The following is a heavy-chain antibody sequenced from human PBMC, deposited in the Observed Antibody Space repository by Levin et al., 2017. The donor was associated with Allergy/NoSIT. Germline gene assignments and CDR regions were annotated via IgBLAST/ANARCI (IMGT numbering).Heavy chain of an antibody. D-gene: IGHD3-3*01. CDR2: IYPSGGSA. CDR3: ARGGGISISGVVIRSVSNYYGMDV. Sequence: ASVKVSCTASGYSFGTYYVHWVRLAPGQGLEWMGTIYPSGGSANYAQKFQGRITLTRDTSTSTVYIDLSSLRPEDSAIYYCARGGGISISGVVIRSVSNYYGMDVWGQGTTVTVSS. CDR1: GYSFGTYY. V-gene: IGHV1-46*01. J-gene: IGHJ6*02.